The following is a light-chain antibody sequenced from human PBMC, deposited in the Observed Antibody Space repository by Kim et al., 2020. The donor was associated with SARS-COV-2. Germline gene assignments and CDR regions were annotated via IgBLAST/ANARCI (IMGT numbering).Light chain of an antibody. CDR3: QAWDSTTVV. V-gene: IGLV3-1*01. CDR2: QDS. Sequence: SYELTQPPSASVSPGQTASITCSGDKLGDKYACWYQQKPGQSPVLVIYQDSKRPSGVPERFSGSDSGNTATLTISGTQAMAEADYYCQAWDSTTVVFGGGTQLTVL. J-gene: IGLJ2*01. CDR1: KLGDKY.